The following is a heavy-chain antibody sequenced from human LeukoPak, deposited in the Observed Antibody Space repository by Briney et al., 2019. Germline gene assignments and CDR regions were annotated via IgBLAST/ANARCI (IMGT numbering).Heavy chain of an antibody. CDR3: ATGIAVAGTWDY. Sequence: AASVKVSCKVSGYTLTELSMHGVRQAPGKGLEWMGGFDPEDGETIYAQKFQGRVTMTEDTSTDTAYMELSSLRSEDTAVYYCATGIAVAGTWDYWGQGTLVTVSS. J-gene: IGHJ4*02. CDR2: FDPEDGET. D-gene: IGHD6-19*01. CDR1: GYTLTELS. V-gene: IGHV1-24*01.